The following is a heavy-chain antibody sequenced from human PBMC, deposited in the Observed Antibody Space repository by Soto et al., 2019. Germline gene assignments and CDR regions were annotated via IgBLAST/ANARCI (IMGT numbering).Heavy chain of an antibody. CDR1: GYTFTSYY. J-gene: IGHJ6*02. D-gene: IGHD2-15*01. CDR3: ARDVVVAATPGDHYGMDV. Sequence: AGKVSCKASGYTFTSYYMHWVRQAPGQGLEWMGIINPSGDSTSYAQKFQGRVTMTRDTSTSTVYMELRSERSEDTAVYYCARDVVVAATPGDHYGMDVWGQGTTVTVSS. CDR2: INPSGDST. V-gene: IGHV1-46*01.